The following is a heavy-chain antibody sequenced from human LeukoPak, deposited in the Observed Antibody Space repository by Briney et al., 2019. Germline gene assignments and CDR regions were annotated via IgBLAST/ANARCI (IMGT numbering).Heavy chain of an antibody. CDR2: INPNSGGT. D-gene: IGHD3-3*01. Sequence: GASVKVSCKASGYTFTGCYMHWVRQAPGQGLEWMGWINPNSGGTNYAQKFQGRVTMTRDTSISTAYMELSRLRSDDTAVYYCARDRDSDYDFWSGYHSYYFDYWGRGTLVTVSS. CDR3: ARDRDSDYDFWSGYHSYYFDY. J-gene: IGHJ4*02. CDR1: GYTFTGCY. V-gene: IGHV1-2*02.